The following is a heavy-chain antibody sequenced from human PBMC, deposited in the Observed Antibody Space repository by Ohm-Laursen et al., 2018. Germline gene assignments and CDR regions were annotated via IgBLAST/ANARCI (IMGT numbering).Heavy chain of an antibody. CDR3: ARDLGHSYGYGY. Sequence: SLRLSCAASGFTFSDYSMNWVRQAPGKGLEWVSYISSLSSTIFYADSVKGRFTISRDNAKNALYLQMNSLRAEYMAVYYCARDLGHSYGYGYWGQGTLVTVSS. V-gene: IGHV3-48*01. CDR1: GFTFSDYS. D-gene: IGHD5-18*01. CDR2: ISSLSSTI. J-gene: IGHJ4*02.